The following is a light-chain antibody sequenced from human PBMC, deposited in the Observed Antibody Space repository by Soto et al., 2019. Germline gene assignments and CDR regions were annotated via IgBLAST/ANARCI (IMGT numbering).Light chain of an antibody. CDR2: ANS. CDR3: QSYDSGLSGYVV. J-gene: IGLJ2*01. Sequence: QSVLTQPPSMSGAPGQRVTISCTGGSSNIGAGYDVHWYQQLPGTAPKLLIYANSNRPSGVPDRFSGSKSGTSASPAITGLLAEDEADYFCQSYDSGLSGYVVFGGGTQLTVL. V-gene: IGLV1-40*01. CDR1: SSNIGAGYD.